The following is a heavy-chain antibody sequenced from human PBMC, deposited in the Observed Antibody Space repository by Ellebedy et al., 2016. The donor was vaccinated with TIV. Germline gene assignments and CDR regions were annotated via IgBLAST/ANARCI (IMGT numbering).Heavy chain of an antibody. CDR2: ISFSGGT. D-gene: IGHD3-9*01. J-gene: IGHJ3*02. CDR1: DGSMNNYY. Sequence: MPSETLSLTCTVSDGSMNNYYWNWIRQPPGKGLEWIGYISFSGGTNYSPSLESRITISVDRSKKQFSLKLRSVTAADTAVYFCARAAQHFDWTADAFDIWGQGTTVTVSS. CDR3: ARAAQHFDWTADAFDI. V-gene: IGHV4-59*01.